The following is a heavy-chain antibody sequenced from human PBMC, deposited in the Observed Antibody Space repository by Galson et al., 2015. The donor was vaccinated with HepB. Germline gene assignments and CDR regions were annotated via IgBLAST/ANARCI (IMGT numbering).Heavy chain of an antibody. D-gene: IGHD2-15*01. V-gene: IGHV3-9*01. CDR1: GSTLEDYA. CDR3: TKDLTPGGVDV. Sequence: SLRLSCAASGSTLEDYAMHWVRQAPGKGLEWVSGICWNSARIGYADSVKGRFTTSRDNARNSLYLQMNRLRAEDTAFYYCTKDLTPGGVDVWGQGTTVTVSS. J-gene: IGHJ6*02. CDR2: ICWNSARI.